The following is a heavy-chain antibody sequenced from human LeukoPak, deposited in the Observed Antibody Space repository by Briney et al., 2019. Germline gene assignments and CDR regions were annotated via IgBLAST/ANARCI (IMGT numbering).Heavy chain of an antibody. V-gene: IGHV4-59*01. CDR3: ARQIVVVPAAIGPDAFDI. D-gene: IGHD2-2*01. J-gene: IGHJ3*02. CDR2: IYYSGST. CDR1: GGSISSYC. Sequence: PSETLSLTCTVSGGSISSYCWSWIRQPPGKGLEWIGYIYYSGSTNYNPSLKSRVTISVDTSKNQFSLKLSSVTAADTAVYYCARQIVVVPAAIGPDAFDIWGQGTMVTVSS.